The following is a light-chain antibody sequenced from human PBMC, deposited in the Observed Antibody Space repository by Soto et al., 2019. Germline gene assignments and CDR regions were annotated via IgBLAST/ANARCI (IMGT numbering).Light chain of an antibody. Sequence: DIQMTQSPSSLSASVGDRVPITCRASQTISSWLAWYQQKPGKAPKLLIYKASTLKSGVPSRFSGIGSGTEFTLTISSLEPDDFATYYCQHYNSYSEAFGQGTKVDIK. CDR1: QTISSW. CDR3: QHYNSYSEA. CDR2: KAS. V-gene: IGKV1-5*03. J-gene: IGKJ1*01.